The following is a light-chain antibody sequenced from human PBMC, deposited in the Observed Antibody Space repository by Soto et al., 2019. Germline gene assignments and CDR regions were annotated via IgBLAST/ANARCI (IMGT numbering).Light chain of an antibody. Sequence: QSVLTQPPSVSEAPGQRVTISCSGSNVGNKAVNWYQQLPGKAPKLLLYYDDTLSSGVSDRFSGSKSGTSASLAISGLQNDDDGDYYCAIWDDSVDGWVFGGGTKLTVL. CDR2: YDD. J-gene: IGLJ3*02. CDR3: AIWDDSVDGWV. V-gene: IGLV1-36*01. CDR1: NVGNKA.